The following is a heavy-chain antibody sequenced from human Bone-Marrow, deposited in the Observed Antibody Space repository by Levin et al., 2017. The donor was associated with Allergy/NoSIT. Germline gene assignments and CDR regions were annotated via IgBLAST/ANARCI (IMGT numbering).Heavy chain of an antibody. V-gene: IGHV3-33*01. CDR2: IWYDGSNK. CDR3: ARGRSPYHYASGNYLNDVNWFDP. CDR1: GFTFSSYG. Sequence: QAGESLKISCAASGFTFSSYGMHWVRQAPGKGLEWVAVIWYDGSNKYNEDSVKGRFTISRDNSKNTLYLQMNSLRVEDTAVYYCARGRSPYHYASGNYLNDVNWFDPWGQGTLVTVSS. D-gene: IGHD3-10*01. J-gene: IGHJ5*02.